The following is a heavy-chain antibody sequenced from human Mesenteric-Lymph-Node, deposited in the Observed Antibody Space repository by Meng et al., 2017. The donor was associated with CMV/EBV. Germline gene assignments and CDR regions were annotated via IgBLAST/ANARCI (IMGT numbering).Heavy chain of an antibody. CDR3: ARGSSYYQAY. Sequence: LTCTVSDDSINTGGYFWSWIRQHPGKGLEWMGYMYDSGSIYSNPSLKRRITLSIDTSKRQFALKLRSVTAADTAVYYCARGSSYYQAYWGQGTLVTVSS. V-gene: IGHV4-31*03. CDR2: MYDSGSI. CDR1: DDSINTGGYF. J-gene: IGHJ4*02. D-gene: IGHD3-10*01.